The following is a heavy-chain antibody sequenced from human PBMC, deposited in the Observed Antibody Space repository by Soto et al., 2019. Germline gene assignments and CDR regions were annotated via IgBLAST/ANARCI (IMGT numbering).Heavy chain of an antibody. CDR2: ISGSGGST. CDR3: AQARRSCSGRRGNCYFDY. Sequence: EVQLLESGGGLVQPGGSLRLSCAASGFTFSSYAMSWVRQAPGKGLEWVSAISGSGGSTYYADSVKGRFTISRDNSKNTLYLQMNSLRAEDMAVYYCAQARRSCSGRRGNCYFDYWGQGTLVTVSS. CDR1: GFTFSSYA. V-gene: IGHV3-23*01. J-gene: IGHJ4*02. D-gene: IGHD2-15*01.